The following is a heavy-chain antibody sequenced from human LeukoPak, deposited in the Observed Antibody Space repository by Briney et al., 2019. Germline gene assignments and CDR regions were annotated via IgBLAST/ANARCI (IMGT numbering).Heavy chain of an antibody. J-gene: IGHJ6*02. CDR2: INHSGST. CDR1: GGSFSGYY. V-gene: IGHV4-34*01. CDR3: ANIPSSIAARGDYYGMDV. Sequence: PSRTLSLTCAVSGGSFSGYYWSWIRHTPGKGLEWIGEINHSGSTKNNPSLKSRVTISVDTSKTQFSLKLSSVTAADTAVYYCANIPSSIAARGDYYGMDVWGQGTTVTVSS. D-gene: IGHD6-6*01.